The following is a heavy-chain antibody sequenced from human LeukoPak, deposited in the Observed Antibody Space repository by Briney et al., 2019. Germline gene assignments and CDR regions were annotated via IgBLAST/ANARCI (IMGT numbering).Heavy chain of an antibody. D-gene: IGHD3-3*01. J-gene: IGHJ4*02. CDR3: ARGGDFWSGYYGYFDY. CDR1: GFTFDDYG. CDR2: INWNGGST. Sequence: GGSLRLSCAASGFTFDDYGMSWVRQAPGKGLEWVSGINWNGGSTGYADSVKGRSTISRDNAKNSLYLQMNSLRAEDTALYYCARGGDFWSGYYGYFDYWGQGTLVTVSS. V-gene: IGHV3-20*04.